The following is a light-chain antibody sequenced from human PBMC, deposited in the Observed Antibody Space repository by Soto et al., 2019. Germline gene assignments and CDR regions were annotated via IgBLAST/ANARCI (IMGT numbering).Light chain of an antibody. V-gene: IGKV1-6*01. J-gene: IGKJ1*01. CDR1: QGIRND. CDR3: LHDYNYPWT. Sequence: AIQMTQKPSSLSASVGDRLTITYVASQGIRNDLGLYQQKPVKAPKLLIYAASILQSGVLSRFSGSGSGTDFTLTISSLQPEDFATYYCLHDYNYPWTFGQGTMVDVK. CDR2: AAS.